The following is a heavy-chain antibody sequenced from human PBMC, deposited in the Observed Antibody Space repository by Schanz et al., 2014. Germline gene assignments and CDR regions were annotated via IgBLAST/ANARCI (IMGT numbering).Heavy chain of an antibody. J-gene: IGHJ4*02. D-gene: IGHD3-22*01. Sequence: DVQLLESGGGLVQPGGSLRLSCAASGFAFSVYGMHWVRQAPGKGPEWVSAISGSGGSTYYADSVKGRFTISRDNSKNTLYLQMNSLRAEDTAVYYCAKDPSHGDYDYYFDYWGQGTLVTVSS. CDR1: GFAFSVYG. V-gene: IGHV3-23*01. CDR3: AKDPSHGDYDYYFDY. CDR2: ISGSGGST.